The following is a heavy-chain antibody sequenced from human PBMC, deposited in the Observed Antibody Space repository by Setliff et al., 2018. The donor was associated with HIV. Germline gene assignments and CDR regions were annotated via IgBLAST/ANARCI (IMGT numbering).Heavy chain of an antibody. J-gene: IGHJ5*02. CDR2: IKSKTDGGTT. CDR3: TTEDPWLRFGH. Sequence: GGSLRLSCAASGFTFNNAWMTWVRQAPGKGREWVGHIKSKTDGGTTDYAAPVKGRFTISRDDSKTTLYLQMNSLKTEDTAVYYCTTEDPWLRFGHWSQGTLVTVSS. V-gene: IGHV3-15*01. D-gene: IGHD5-12*01. CDR1: GFTFNNAW.